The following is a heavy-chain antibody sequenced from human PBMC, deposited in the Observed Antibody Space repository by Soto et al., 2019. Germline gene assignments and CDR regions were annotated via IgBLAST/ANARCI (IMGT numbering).Heavy chain of an antibody. J-gene: IGHJ4*02. CDR1: GSAIRNSLRY. CDR3: ARPGNYGSGSYMYYFDY. CDR2: IYYSGST. Sequence: SEPLSLTHSPSGSAIRNSLRYRGRIRQPPGKGLEWIGSIYYSGSTYYNPSLKSRVTISVDTSKNQFSLKLSSVTAADTAVYYCARPGNYGSGSYMYYFDYWGQG. D-gene: IGHD3-10*01. V-gene: IGHV4-39*01.